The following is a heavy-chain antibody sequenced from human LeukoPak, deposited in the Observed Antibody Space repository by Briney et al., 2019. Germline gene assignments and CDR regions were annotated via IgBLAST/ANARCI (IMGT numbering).Heavy chain of an antibody. J-gene: IGHJ3*01. Sequence: PGESLTLSCAASGFTFSGSAMSWVRQAPGEGLEWVSLIRYSGANSYYTDSVGGRFTISRHNSKDTLFLQMNSLRAEDTAIYYCARDMQLSTWGLGTMVTVSS. V-gene: IGHV3-23*01. CDR3: ARDMQLST. D-gene: IGHD3-16*02. CDR2: IRYSGANS. CDR1: GFTFSGSA.